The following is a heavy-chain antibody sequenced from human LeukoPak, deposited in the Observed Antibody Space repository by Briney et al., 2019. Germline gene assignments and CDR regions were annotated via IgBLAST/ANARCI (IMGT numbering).Heavy chain of an antibody. CDR3: ARDLITPYGGNYYYYGMDV. J-gene: IGHJ6*02. D-gene: IGHD3-16*01. CDR1: GGTFSSYA. V-gene: IGHV1-69*04. CDR2: IIPILGIA. Sequence: ASVKVSCKASGGTFSSYAISWMRQAPGQGLEWMGRIIPILGIANYAQKFQGRVTITADKSTSTAYMELSSLRSEDTAVYYCARDLITPYGGNYYYYGMDVWGQGTTVTVSS.